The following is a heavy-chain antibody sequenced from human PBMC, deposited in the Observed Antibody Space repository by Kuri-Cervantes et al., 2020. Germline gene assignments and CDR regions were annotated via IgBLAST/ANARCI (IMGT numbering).Heavy chain of an antibody. CDR1: GFTFSSYSMN. CDR2: IYYSGST. Sequence: GSLRLSCAASGFTFSSYSMNWVRQPPGKGLEWIGSIYYSGSTYYNPSLKSRVTISVDTSKNQFSLKLSSVTAADTAVYYCARHNRYCSGGSCYFRGRMGWGQGTLVTVSS. D-gene: IGHD2-15*01. CDR3: ARHNRYCSGGSCYFRGRMG. J-gene: IGHJ4*02. V-gene: IGHV4-39*01.